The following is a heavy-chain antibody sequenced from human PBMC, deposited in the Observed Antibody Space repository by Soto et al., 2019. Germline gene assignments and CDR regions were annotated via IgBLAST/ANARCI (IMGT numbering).Heavy chain of an antibody. CDR3: ARVYDYVWGSYEDWYFDL. V-gene: IGHV4-30-4*01. CDR2: IYYSGST. D-gene: IGHD3-16*01. CDR1: GGSISSGDYY. J-gene: IGHJ2*01. Sequence: QVQLQESGPGLVKPSQTLSLTCTVSGGSISSGDYYWSWIRQPPGKGLEWIGYIYYSGSTYYNPSLKSRVTISVDTSKNQFSLKLSSVTAADTAAYYCARVYDYVWGSYEDWYFDLWGRGTLVTVSS.